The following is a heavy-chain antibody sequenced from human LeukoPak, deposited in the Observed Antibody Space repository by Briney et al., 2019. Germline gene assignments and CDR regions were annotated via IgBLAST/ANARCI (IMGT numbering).Heavy chain of an antibody. Sequence: GASVKVSCKASGGTFSSYAISWVRQAPGQGLEWMGWISAYNGNTNYAQKLQGRVTMTTDTSTSTAYMELRSLRSDDTAVYYCARKARVGNQLPRGRDYYYMDVWGKGTTVTISS. CDR2: ISAYNGNT. CDR3: ARKARVGNQLPRGRDYYYMDV. CDR1: GGTFSSYA. J-gene: IGHJ6*03. V-gene: IGHV1-18*01. D-gene: IGHD2-2*01.